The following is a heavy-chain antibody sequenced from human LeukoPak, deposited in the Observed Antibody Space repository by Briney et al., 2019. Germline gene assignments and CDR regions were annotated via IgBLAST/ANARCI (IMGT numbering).Heavy chain of an antibody. CDR1: GITFSDHY. CDR3: VRGGFSGD. V-gene: IGHV3-11*04. D-gene: IGHD1-26*01. CDR2: ISPSGRTI. J-gene: IGHJ4*02. Sequence: PGGSLRLSCAASGITFSDHYMTWIRQAPGKGLEWLSNISPSGRTIYYADSVRGRFTISRDNAKNSLYLQMNSLRAEDTAIYYCVRGGFSGDWGQGTLVTVSS.